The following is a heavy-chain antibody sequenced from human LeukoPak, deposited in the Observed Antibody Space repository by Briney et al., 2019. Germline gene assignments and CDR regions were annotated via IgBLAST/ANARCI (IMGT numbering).Heavy chain of an antibody. CDR2: MNPNSGNT. Sequence: GASVKVSCKASGYTFTSYDINWVRQATGQGLEWMGWMNPNSGNTGYAQKFQGRVTMTRNTSISTAYMELSSLRSEDTAVYYCARGGIVGALSSYYCYYGMDVWGQGTTVTVSS. CDR3: ARGGIVGALSSYYCYYGMDV. D-gene: IGHD1-26*01. J-gene: IGHJ6*02. V-gene: IGHV1-8*01. CDR1: GYTFTSYD.